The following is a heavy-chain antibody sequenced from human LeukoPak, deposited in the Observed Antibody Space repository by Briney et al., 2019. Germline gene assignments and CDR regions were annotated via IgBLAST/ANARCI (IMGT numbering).Heavy chain of an antibody. V-gene: IGHV4-39*01. CDR1: GDSIRSGSHY. CDR3: ARHLEIYSSGWNINWFDP. Sequence: SETLSLTCSVSGDSIRSGSHYWGWIRQPPGKGLEWIGEINHSGSTNYNPSLKSRVTISVDTSKNQFSLKLSSVTAADTAVYYCARHLEIYSSGWNINWFDPWGQGTLVTVSS. CDR2: INHSGST. D-gene: IGHD6-19*01. J-gene: IGHJ5*02.